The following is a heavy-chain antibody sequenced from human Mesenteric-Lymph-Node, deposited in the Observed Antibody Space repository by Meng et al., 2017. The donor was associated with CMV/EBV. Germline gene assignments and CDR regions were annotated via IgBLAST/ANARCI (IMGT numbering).Heavy chain of an antibody. CDR3: AKPALRPPSEFTYSGMDV. V-gene: IGHV1-69*10. D-gene: IGHD6-6*01. CDR1: GGTFSSYA. J-gene: IGHJ6*02. Sequence: SVKVSCKASGGTFSSYAISWVRQAPGQGLEWMGGIIPILGIANYAQKFQGRVTITTDESTTTAYMELSSLRSEDTAVYYCAKPALRPPSEFTYSGMDVWGQGTTVTVSS. CDR2: IIPILGIA.